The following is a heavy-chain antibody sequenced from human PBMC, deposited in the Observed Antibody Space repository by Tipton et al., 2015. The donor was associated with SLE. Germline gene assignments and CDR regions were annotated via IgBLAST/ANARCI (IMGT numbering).Heavy chain of an antibody. J-gene: IGHJ4*02. CDR1: GYSLTSGYY. D-gene: IGHD2-8*01. CDR3: VRLRSKVLIDY. CDR2: IYHSESV. Sequence: TLSLTCTVSGYSLTSGYYWGWIRQPPGKGLEWIGRIYHSESVYYNPSLKSRVTISVDTSKNQFSLEVRSVTAADTAVYYCVRLRSKVLIDYWGQGTLVTVSS. V-gene: IGHV4-38-2*02.